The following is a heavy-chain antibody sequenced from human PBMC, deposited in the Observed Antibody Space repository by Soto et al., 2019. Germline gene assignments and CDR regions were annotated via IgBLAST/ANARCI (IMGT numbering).Heavy chain of an antibody. V-gene: IGHV3-23*01. Sequence: GGSLRLSCAASGFTFSSYAMSWVRQAPGKGLEWVSAISGSGGSTYYADSVKGRFTISRDNFKNTLYLQMNSLRAEDTDVYYCAKVNRHYYGSGSYYYYYGVDVWGQGTTVTVSS. J-gene: IGHJ6*02. CDR2: ISGSGGST. CDR1: GFTFSSYA. D-gene: IGHD3-10*01. CDR3: AKVNRHYYGSGSYYYYYGVDV.